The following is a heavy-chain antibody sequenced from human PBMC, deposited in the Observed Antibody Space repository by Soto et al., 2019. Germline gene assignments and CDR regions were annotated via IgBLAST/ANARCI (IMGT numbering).Heavy chain of an antibody. V-gene: IGHV4-34*01. D-gene: IGHD3-16*01. CDR3: ARGSPRRYYYYYGMDV. J-gene: IGHJ6*02. Sequence: QVQLQQWGAALLKPSETLSLTCAVYGGSFSGYYWSWIRQPPGKGLGWIGEINHSGSTNYNPSLKSRVTISVDTSKNQFSLKLSSVTAADTAVYYCARGSPRRYYYYYGMDVWGQGTTVTVSS. CDR1: GGSFSGYY. CDR2: INHSGST.